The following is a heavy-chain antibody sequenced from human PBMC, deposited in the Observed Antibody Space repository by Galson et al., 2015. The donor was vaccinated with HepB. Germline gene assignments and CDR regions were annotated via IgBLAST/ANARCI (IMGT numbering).Heavy chain of an antibody. Sequence: SVKVSCKASGYTFTSYYMHWVRQAPGQGLEWMGIINPSGGSTSYAQKFQGRVTMTRDTSTSTVYMELSSLRSEDTAVYYCARAYCSSTSCYPPAYWGQGTLVTVSS. J-gene: IGHJ4*02. CDR1: GYTFTSYY. D-gene: IGHD2-2*01. CDR3: ARAYCSSTSCYPPAY. CDR2: INPSGGST. V-gene: IGHV1-46*03.